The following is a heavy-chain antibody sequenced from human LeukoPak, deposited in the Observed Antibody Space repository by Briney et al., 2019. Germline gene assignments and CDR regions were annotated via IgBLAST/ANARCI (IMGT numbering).Heavy chain of an antibody. CDR2: IYHSGST. D-gene: IGHD3-22*01. J-gene: IGHJ4*02. Sequence: ASETLSLTCAVSGYFISSGYYWGWIPPPPGKGLEWVGSIYHSGSTYYNPSLKSRVTISVDTSKNQFSLKLSSVTAADTAVYYCARVLIPDTYYYDSSGYNVFDYWGQGTLVTVSS. CDR1: GYFISSGYY. CDR3: ARVLIPDTYYYDSSGYNVFDY. V-gene: IGHV4-38-2*01.